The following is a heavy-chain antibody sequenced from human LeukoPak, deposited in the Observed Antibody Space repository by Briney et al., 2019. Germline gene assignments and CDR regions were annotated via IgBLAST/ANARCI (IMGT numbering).Heavy chain of an antibody. J-gene: IGHJ5*02. CDR2: ISGSGGTT. D-gene: IGHD4-17*01. V-gene: IGHV3-23*01. Sequence: PGGSRRLSCAASGFIFSNYAMTWVRQAPGKGLEWISGISGSGGTTKYADSVMGRFSISRDNSKNTLYVQMNSLRAEDTAVYYCAKAPYHYGDYNWFDPWGQGTLVTVSS. CDR1: GFIFSNYA. CDR3: AKAPYHYGDYNWFDP.